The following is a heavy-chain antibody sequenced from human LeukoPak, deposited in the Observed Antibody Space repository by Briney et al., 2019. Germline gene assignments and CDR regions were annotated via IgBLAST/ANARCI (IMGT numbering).Heavy chain of an antibody. CDR1: GGSVRGYF. CDR3: ARASPLVAFDI. J-gene: IGHJ3*02. Sequence: PSETLSLTCAVKGGSVRGYFWSWIRQPPGKGLEWIGDITHSGNTNYNPSLKNRVTLSLDTSKKEFSLYLTSVTAADTAVYYCARASPLVAFDIWGQGTMVTVSS. D-gene: IGHD1-26*01. CDR2: ITHSGNT. V-gene: IGHV4-34*01.